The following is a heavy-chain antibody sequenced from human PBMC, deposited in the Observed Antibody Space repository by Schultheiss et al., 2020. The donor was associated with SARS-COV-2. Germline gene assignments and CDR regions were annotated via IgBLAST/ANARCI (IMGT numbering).Heavy chain of an antibody. J-gene: IGHJ6*02. D-gene: IGHD3-3*01. Sequence: SETLSLTCTVSGGSVSSGSYYWSWIRQPPGKGLEWIGYIYYSGSTYYNPSLKSRVTISVDTSKNQFSLKLSSVTAADTAVYYCARHAYDFSGYYGMDVWGQGTTVTVSS. V-gene: IGHV4-31*03. CDR2: IYYSGST. CDR3: ARHAYDFSGYYGMDV. CDR1: GGSVSSGSYY.